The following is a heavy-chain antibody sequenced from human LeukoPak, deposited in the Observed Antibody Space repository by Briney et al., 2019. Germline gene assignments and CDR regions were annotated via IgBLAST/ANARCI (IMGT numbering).Heavy chain of an antibody. J-gene: IGHJ4*02. CDR3: ATEGSISASGFDS. D-gene: IGHD2-2*01. V-gene: IGHV1-18*01. CDR2: INTYNGDT. CDR1: GYTFTHYG. Sequence: ASVKVSCKASGYTFTHYGITWVRQAPGQGLAWMGWINTYNGDTKCAQKLQGRVTMTTDTSTSTAFMELRSLRSEDTAVYYCATEGSISASGFDSWGQGTLVTVSS.